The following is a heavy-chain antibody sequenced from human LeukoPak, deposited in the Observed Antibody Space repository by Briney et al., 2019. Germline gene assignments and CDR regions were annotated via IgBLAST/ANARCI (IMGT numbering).Heavy chain of an antibody. CDR2: IKEDGSER. J-gene: IGHJ3*01. V-gene: IGHV3-7*04. CDR3: VRGGWEQRLSVFDV. CDR1: GFSFSSSW. Sequence: QPGGSLRLSCAASGFSFSSSWMNWVRQAPGKGLQWVANIKEDGSERHYLDSMKGRFTISRDNAKKSLYLEMNSLREDDTAVYYCVRGGWEQRLSVFDVWGQGTVVTVCS. D-gene: IGHD1/OR15-1a*01.